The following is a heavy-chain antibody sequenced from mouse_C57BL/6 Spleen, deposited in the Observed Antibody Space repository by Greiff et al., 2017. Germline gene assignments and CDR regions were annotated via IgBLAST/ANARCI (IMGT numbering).Heavy chain of an antibody. Sequence: VQLKQSGPELVKPGASVKISCKASGYSFTGYYMNWVKQSPEKSLEWIGEINPSTGGTTYNQKFKAKATLTVDKSSSTAYMQLKSLTSEDSAVYYCARSGGGNSYFDYWGQGTTLTVSS. J-gene: IGHJ2*01. CDR2: INPSTGGT. CDR1: GYSFTGYY. V-gene: IGHV1-42*01. CDR3: ARSGGGNSYFDY. D-gene: IGHD2-1*01.